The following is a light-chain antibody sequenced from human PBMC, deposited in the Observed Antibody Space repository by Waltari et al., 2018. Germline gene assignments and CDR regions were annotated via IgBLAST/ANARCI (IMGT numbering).Light chain of an antibody. J-gene: IGKJ4*01. CDR1: QYISDY. Sequence: DIQMTQSPSSLSASVGDSVRIACRASQYISDYLNWYPQKPWKAPNLLIAAASSLQSGVPSRFSGSGSWTVFTRTISNLQPEDFATYYCQQSKNAPLTFGGGTRVEI. V-gene: IGKV1-39*01. CDR3: QQSKNAPLT. CDR2: AAS.